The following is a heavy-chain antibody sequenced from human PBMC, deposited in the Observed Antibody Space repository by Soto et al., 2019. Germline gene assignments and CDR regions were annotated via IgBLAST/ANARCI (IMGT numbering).Heavy chain of an antibody. CDR3: AKFGSGSYGAYALEI. D-gene: IGHD3-10*01. Sequence: GALRLSCAASGFTFGSYWMSWVRQAPGKGLEWVANINQGGREKNYVDSVKGRFTISRDDAEKSHHLQMNSLRVEDTAVYYCAKFGSGSYGAYALEIWGQGTMVTVSS. CDR1: GFTFGSYW. CDR2: INQGGREK. J-gene: IGHJ3*02. V-gene: IGHV3-7*01.